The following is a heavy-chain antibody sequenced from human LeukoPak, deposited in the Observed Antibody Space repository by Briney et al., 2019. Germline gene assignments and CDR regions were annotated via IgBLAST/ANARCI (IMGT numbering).Heavy chain of an antibody. V-gene: IGHV1-2*02. D-gene: IGHD6-6*01. CDR1: GYTFTGYY. J-gene: IGHJ4*02. CDR2: INPNSGGT. Sequence: ASVKVSCKASGYTFTGYYMHWVRQAPGQGLEWMGWINPNSGGTNYAQKFQGRVTMTRDTSISTAHMELSRLRSDDTAVYYCARAAYSSSSLPATTTFDYWGQGTLVTVSS. CDR3: ARAAYSSSSLPATTTFDY.